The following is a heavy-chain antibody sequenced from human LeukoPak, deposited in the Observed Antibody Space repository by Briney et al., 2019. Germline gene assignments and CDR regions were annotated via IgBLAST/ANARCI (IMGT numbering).Heavy chain of an antibody. CDR3: AKDMGGWLRLHFDY. J-gene: IGHJ4*02. CDR2: ISWNSGSI. D-gene: IGHD5-12*01. V-gene: IGHV3-9*01. Sequence: GGSLRLSCAASGFTFDDYDMHWVRQAPGKGLEWVSGISWNSGSIGYADSVKGRFTISRDNAKNSLYLQVNSLRAEDTALYYCAKDMGGWLRLHFDYWGQGTLVTVSS. CDR1: GFTFDDYD.